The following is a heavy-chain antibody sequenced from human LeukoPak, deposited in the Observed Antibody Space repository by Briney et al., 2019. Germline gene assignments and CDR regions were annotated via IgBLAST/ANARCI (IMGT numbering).Heavy chain of an antibody. CDR2: ITGSGDGT. CDR3: ARRNAMDV. CDR1: GFTFNDYA. Sequence: PGGSLRLSCAASGFTFNDYAMSWVRQASGKGLEWVSIITGSGDGTKYADSVQGRFTTSRGNSKNTLFLEMNSLRAEDTAVYYCARRNAMDVWGQGTTVIVFS. J-gene: IGHJ6*02. V-gene: IGHV3-23*01.